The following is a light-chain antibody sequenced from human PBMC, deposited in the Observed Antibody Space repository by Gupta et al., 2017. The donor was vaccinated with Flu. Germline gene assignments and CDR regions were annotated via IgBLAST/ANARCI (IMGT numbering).Light chain of an antibody. CDR2: KNN. Sequence: HQLPVTPPKLLIFKNNQRPSGAPDRFYGSKSGTSASTAISGLQSEDEADYYESTWDDSQNGSGVFGAGTKLTVL. J-gene: IGLJ3*02. V-gene: IGLV1-44*01. CDR3: STWDDSQNGSGV.